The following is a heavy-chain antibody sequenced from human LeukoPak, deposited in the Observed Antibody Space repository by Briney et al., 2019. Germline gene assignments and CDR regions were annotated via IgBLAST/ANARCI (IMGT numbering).Heavy chain of an antibody. V-gene: IGHV3-23*01. CDR3: AKGIYSSGWSYFDY. Sequence: GGSLRLSCAASGFTFSSYSMNWVRQAPGKGLEWVSTLSGSGITTYYADSVKGRFTISRDNSKKTLYLQMNSLRAEDTAVYYCAKGIYSSGWSYFDYWGHGTLVTVSS. CDR2: LSGSGITT. J-gene: IGHJ4*01. D-gene: IGHD6-19*01. CDR1: GFTFSSYS.